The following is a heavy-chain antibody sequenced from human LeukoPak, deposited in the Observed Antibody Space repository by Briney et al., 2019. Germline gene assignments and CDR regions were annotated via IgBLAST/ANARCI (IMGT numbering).Heavy chain of an antibody. Sequence: PGGSLRLSCAASGFTLSSYEMNWVRQAPGKGLEWVSYISSSGSTIYYADSVKGRFTISRDNARNSLYLQMNSLRAEDTAVYYCARVFYCSTTSCHFNDYWGQGTLVTVSS. CDR3: ARVFYCSTTSCHFNDY. D-gene: IGHD2-2*01. J-gene: IGHJ4*02. CDR2: ISSSGSTI. V-gene: IGHV3-48*03. CDR1: GFTLSSYE.